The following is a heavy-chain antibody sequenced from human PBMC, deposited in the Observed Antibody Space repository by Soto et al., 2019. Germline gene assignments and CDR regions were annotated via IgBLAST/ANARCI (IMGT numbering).Heavy chain of an antibody. D-gene: IGHD4-17*01. CDR1: GGSISSGGYS. Sequence: PSETLSLTCAVSGGSISSGGYSWSWIRQPLGKGLEWIGYIYHSGSTYYNPSLKSRVTISVDRSKNQFSLKLSSVTAADTAVYYCARASTTVTTLDYWGQGTLVTVSS. CDR3: ARASTTVTTLDY. J-gene: IGHJ4*02. CDR2: IYHSGST. V-gene: IGHV4-30-2*01.